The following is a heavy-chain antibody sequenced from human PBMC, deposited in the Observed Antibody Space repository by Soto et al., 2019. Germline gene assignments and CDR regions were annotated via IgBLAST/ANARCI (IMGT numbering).Heavy chain of an antibody. V-gene: IGHV1-18*04. CDR1: GYDFSSYG. J-gene: IGHJ4*02. CDR3: VRDPQRNDY. D-gene: IGHD2-2*01. Sequence: QVQLVQSGAEVKKPGASVKVSCKASGYDFSSYGISWVRQAPGQGLEWMGWISASNGNRDYVQQFQGRVTMTSDTSRTRAYMELRSVRSDDTAVYYCVRDPQRNDYWGQGTLVNVSS. CDR2: ISASNGNR.